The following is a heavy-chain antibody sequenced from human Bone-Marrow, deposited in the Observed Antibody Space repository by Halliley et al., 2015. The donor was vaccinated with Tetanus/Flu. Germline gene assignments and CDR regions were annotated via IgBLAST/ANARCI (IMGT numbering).Heavy chain of an antibody. CDR2: ISYDGGNK. CDR1: GFAFSTYV. J-gene: IGHJ5*02. CDR3: ARGKVGAPPWIGLGGAGGDYFDP. D-gene: IGHD3-16*01. V-gene: IGHV3-30-3*01. Sequence: SLRLSCAASGFAFSTYVLHWVRQAPGKGLEWVAVISYDGGNKYYADSVRGRFSISRDNSKNTLYLQMTSLRPEDTAVYYCARGKVGAPPWIGLGGAGGDYFDPWGQGTLVTVSS.